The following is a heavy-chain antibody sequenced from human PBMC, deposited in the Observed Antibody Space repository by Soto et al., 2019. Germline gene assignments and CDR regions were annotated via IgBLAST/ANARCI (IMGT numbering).Heavy chain of an antibody. V-gene: IGHV3-30-3*01. D-gene: IGHD3-9*01. J-gene: IGHJ6*02. CDR2: ISYDGSNK. CDR1: GFTFSSYA. Sequence: GGSLRLSCAASGFTFSSYAMHWVRQAPGKGLEWVAVISYDGSNKYYADSVKGRFTISRDNSKNTLYLQMNSLRAEDTAVYYCARVKFMYYDILTGFLAMDVWGQGTTVTVSS. CDR3: ARVKFMYYDILTGFLAMDV.